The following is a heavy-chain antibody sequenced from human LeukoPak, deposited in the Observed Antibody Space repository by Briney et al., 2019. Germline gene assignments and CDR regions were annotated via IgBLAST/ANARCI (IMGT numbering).Heavy chain of an antibody. CDR2: ISGSGGST. CDR1: GFTFSSYA. J-gene: IGHJ6*03. Sequence: PGGSLRLSCAASGFTFSSYAMSWVRQAPGKGLEWVSAISGSGGSTYYADSVKGRFTISRDNSKSTLYLQMNSLRAEDTAVHYCANPFSTPRSNYYIDVWGKGTTVTVSS. V-gene: IGHV3-23*01. D-gene: IGHD2-2*01. CDR3: ANPFSTPRSNYYIDV.